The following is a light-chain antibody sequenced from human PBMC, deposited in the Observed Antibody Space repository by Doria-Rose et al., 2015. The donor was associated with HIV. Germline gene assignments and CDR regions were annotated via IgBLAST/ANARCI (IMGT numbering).Light chain of an antibody. CDR1: QGIRNS. CDR3: RQYYSTPQT. V-gene: IGKV1-NL1*01. Sequence: DIRMTQSPSSLSASVGDRVTITCRASQGIRNSLAWYQQKPGKAPKLLVYAASTLESGVPSRFSGSGSGTDYTLTISSLQPEDFATYYCRQYYSTPQTFGQGTKLEIK. CDR2: AAS. J-gene: IGKJ2*01.